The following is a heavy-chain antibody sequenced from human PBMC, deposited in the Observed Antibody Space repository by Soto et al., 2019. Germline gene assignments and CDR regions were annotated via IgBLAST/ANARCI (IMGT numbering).Heavy chain of an antibody. V-gene: IGHV1-69*13. CDR3: ARDQVSPAGTVGWHFDY. J-gene: IGHJ4*02. CDR1: GGTISSYA. Sequence: SVKVSCKASGGTISSYAISWVRQAPGQGLEWMGGIIPIFGTANYAQKFQGRVTITADESTSTAYMELSSLRSEDTAVYYCARDQVSPAGTVGWHFDYWGQGTLVTVSS. CDR2: IIPIFGTA. D-gene: IGHD6-19*01.